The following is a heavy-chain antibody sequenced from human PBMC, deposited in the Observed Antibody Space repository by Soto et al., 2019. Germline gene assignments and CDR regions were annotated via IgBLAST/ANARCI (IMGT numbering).Heavy chain of an antibody. CDR2: VHISGPT. J-gene: IGHJ4*02. CDR1: GGSMNSHF. Sequence: SETLSLTCTVSGGSMNSHFWSWIRQPAGKGLEWIGHVHISGPTTYNPSLRSRVTLSLDPPTNQLSLRLTSVTAADTAVYYCARINGGSPDFWGQGTLVTVPQ. CDR3: ARINGGSPDF. D-gene: IGHD2-15*01. V-gene: IGHV4-4*07.